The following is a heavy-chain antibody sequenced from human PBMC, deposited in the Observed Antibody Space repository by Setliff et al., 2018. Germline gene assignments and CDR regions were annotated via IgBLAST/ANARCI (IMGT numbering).Heavy chain of an antibody. CDR3: ARHNTNLQPNDY. J-gene: IGHJ4*02. V-gene: IGHV3-21*01. CDR1: RFTFSSYA. D-gene: IGHD1-1*01. CDR2: ISGSGTYT. Sequence: PGGSLRLSCAASRFTFSSYAMSWVRQAPGKGLEWVSSISGSGTYTYTADSVKGRFTISRDNAKNSLYLQMNSLRAEDTAVYFCARHNTNLQPNDYWGQGTLVTVS.